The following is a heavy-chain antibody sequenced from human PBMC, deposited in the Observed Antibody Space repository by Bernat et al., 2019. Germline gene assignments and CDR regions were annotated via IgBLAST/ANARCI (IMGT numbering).Heavy chain of an antibody. V-gene: IGHV1-18*04. CDR3: ARALYCSSTSCYSYYGMDV. J-gene: IGHJ6*02. CDR1: GYTFTSYG. CDR2: ISAYNGNT. D-gene: IGHD2-2*01. Sequence: QVQLVQSGAEVKKPGASVKVSCKASGYTFTSYGISWVRQAPGQGLAWMGWISAYNGNTHYAQKLQGRVTMTTNTSTSTAYMELRSLRSEDTAVYYGARALYCSSTSCYSYYGMDVWGQGTTVTVSS.